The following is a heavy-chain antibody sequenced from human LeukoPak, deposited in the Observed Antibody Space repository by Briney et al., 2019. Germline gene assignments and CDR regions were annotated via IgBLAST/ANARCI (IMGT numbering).Heavy chain of an antibody. J-gene: IGHJ4*02. Sequence: SETLSLTCTVSGFSLSSGYYWGWIRQSPGKGLEWIASIYHLGSASYRSSLKSRITMSVDTSQNQISLRLSSVTAADTAVYYCARGVYCSGGSCYSSYFDYWGQGTLVTVSS. CDR1: GFSLSSGYY. CDR2: IYHLGSA. D-gene: IGHD2-15*01. V-gene: IGHV4-38-2*02. CDR3: ARGVYCSGGSCYSSYFDY.